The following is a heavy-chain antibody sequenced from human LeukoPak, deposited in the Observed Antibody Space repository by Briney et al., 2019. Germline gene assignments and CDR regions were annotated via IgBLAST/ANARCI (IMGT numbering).Heavy chain of an antibody. CDR2: IRYDGSNK. CDR3: AKGITPGRIAAAGHFDY. Sequence: GGSLRLSCAASGFTFNNAWMSWVRQAPGKGLEWVAFIRYDGSNKYYADSVKGRFTISRDNSKNTLYLQMNSLRAEDTAVYYCAKGITPGRIAAAGHFDYWGQGTLVTVSS. D-gene: IGHD6-13*01. CDR1: GFTFNNAW. J-gene: IGHJ4*02. V-gene: IGHV3-30*02.